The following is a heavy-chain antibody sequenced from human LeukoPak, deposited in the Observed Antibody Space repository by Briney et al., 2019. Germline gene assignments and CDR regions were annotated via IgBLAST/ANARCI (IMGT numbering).Heavy chain of an antibody. Sequence: SETLSLTCTVSGGSISSYYWSWIRQPLGKGLEWIGYIYYSGGTNYNPSLKSRVTISVDTSKNQFSLKLSSVTAADTAVYYCARVTKPFHHYYGMDVWGQGTTVTVSS. CDR1: GGSISSYY. D-gene: IGHD3-3*01. V-gene: IGHV4-59*01. CDR2: IYYSGGT. CDR3: ARVTKPFHHYYGMDV. J-gene: IGHJ6*02.